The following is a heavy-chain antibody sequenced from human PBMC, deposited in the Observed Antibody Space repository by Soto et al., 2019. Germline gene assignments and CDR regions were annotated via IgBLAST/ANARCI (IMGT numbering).Heavy chain of an antibody. V-gene: IGHV1-3*01. J-gene: IGHJ3*02. CDR3: ATDTTTIFFNVFDI. Sequence: QAHPVQSGAAVKEPGASVKVSCRASGYTFTTHAIHWVRQAPGQRLEWLGWLNAGDGNTKYSQRFQGRITFTRDTSATTAYMELSSLTSEDTAVYYCATDTTTIFFNVFDIWGQGTMVAVSS. CDR1: GYTFTTHA. CDR2: LNAGDGNT. D-gene: IGHD1-1*01.